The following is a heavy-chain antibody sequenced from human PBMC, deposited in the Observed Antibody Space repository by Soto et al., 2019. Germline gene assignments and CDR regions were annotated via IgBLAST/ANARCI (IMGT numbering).Heavy chain of an antibody. CDR2: ITSNGGNT. V-gene: IGHV3-64*01. CDR3: ARRIPFGYGMDV. Sequence: PVGSLRLSCAASGFTFSSYAMHWVRQAPGKGLEYVSAITSNGGNTDYASSVKGRFTISRDNSKNTLYLQMGSLRAEDMAVYYCARRIPFGYGMDVWGQGTTVTVSS. J-gene: IGHJ6*02. D-gene: IGHD2-21*01. CDR1: GFTFSSYA.